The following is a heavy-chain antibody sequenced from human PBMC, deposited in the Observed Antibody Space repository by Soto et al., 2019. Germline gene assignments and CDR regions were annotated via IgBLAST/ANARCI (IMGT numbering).Heavy chain of an antibody. D-gene: IGHD2-15*01. CDR2: MNPNSGNT. CDR1: GYTFTSYD. V-gene: IGHV1-8*01. Sequence: ASVKVSCKASGYTFTSYDINWVRQATGQGLEWMGWMNPNSGNTGYAQKFQGRVTMTRNTSISTAYMELSSLRSEDTAVYYCARGRGRGRGYYYYYMDVWGKGTTVTVS. J-gene: IGHJ6*03. CDR3: ARGRGRGRGYYYYYMDV.